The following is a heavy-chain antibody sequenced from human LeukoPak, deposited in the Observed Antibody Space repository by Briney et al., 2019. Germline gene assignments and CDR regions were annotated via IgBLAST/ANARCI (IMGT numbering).Heavy chain of an antibody. CDR3: ARDLGKMVTTGGGDAFDI. D-gene: IGHD4-17*01. CDR1: GGTFSSYA. CDR2: IIPIFGTA. V-gene: IGHV1-69*06. J-gene: IGHJ3*02. Sequence: SVKVSCKASGGTFSSYAISWVRQAPGQGLEWMGGIIPIFGTANYAQKFQGRVTITADKSTSTAYMELSSLRSDDTAVYYCARDLGKMVTTGGGDAFDIWGQGTMVTVSS.